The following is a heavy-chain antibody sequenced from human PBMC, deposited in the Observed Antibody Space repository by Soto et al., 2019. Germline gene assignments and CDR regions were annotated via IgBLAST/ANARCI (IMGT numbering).Heavy chain of an antibody. V-gene: IGHV5-51*01. CDR3: ARPRGKRGNYDAFDI. J-gene: IGHJ3*02. Sequence: GESLKISCKGSGYSFTSYWIGWVRQMPGKGLEWMGIIYPGDSDTRYSPSFQGQVTISADKSISTAYLQWSSLKASDTAMYYCARPRGKRGNYDAFDIWGQGTMVTVSS. D-gene: IGHD1-7*01. CDR1: GYSFTSYW. CDR2: IYPGDSDT.